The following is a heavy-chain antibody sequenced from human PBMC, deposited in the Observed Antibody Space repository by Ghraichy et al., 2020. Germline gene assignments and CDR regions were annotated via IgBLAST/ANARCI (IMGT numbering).Heavy chain of an antibody. CDR3: TRWNSAGSHDD. D-gene: IGHD1-26*01. CDR1: GITLSDQH. V-gene: IGHV3-72*01. J-gene: IGHJ4*02. Sequence: GGSLRLSCAVSGITLSDQHMDWVRQAPGRGLEWVARSRNKARSYTTEYAASVKGRFTISRDDSKNLLYLQMSSLNTEDTAVYFCTRWNSAGSHDDWGQGTLVTVSS. CDR2: SRNKARSYTT.